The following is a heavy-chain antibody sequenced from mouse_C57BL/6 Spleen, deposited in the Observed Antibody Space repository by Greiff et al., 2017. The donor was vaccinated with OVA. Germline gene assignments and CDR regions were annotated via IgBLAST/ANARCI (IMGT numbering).Heavy chain of an antibody. V-gene: IGHV1-82*01. CDR2: IYPGDGDT. CDR1: GYAFSSSW. CDR3: SIGYYYGLGYFDG. D-gene: IGHD1-1*01. J-gene: IGHJ1*03. Sequence: VQRVESGTELVKPGASVKISCKASGYAFSSSWMNWVKQRPGKGLEWIGRIYPGDGDTNYNGKFKGKATLTADKSSSTAYMQLSSLSSEDSAVYFWSIGYYYGLGYFDGWGTGTTVTVSS.